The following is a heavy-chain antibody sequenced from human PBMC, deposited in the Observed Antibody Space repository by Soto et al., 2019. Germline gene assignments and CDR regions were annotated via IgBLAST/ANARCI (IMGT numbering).Heavy chain of an antibody. V-gene: IGHV1-3*01. CDR1: GYTFTSYA. D-gene: IGHD6-13*01. CDR3: ARDLGFAPQGSSREDAFDI. Sequence: VSVKVSCKASGYTFTSYAMHWVRQAPGQRLEWMGWINAGNGNTKYSQKFQGRVTITRDTSASTAYMELSSLRSEDTAVYYCARDLGFAPQGSSREDAFDIWGQGIMVTVSS. CDR2: INAGNGNT. J-gene: IGHJ3*02.